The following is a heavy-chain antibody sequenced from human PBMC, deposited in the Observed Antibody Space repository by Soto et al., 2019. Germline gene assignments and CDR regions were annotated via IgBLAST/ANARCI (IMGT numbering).Heavy chain of an antibody. CDR2: INHSGST. V-gene: IGHV4-34*01. D-gene: IGHD1-26*01. CDR3: ARDLSGRDDAFDI. CDR1: GGSFSGYY. J-gene: IGHJ3*02. Sequence: SSETLSLTCAVYGGSFSGYYWSWIRQPPGKGLEWIGEINHSGSTNYNPSLKSRVTISVDTSKNQFSLKLSSVTAADTAVYYCARDLSGRDDAFDIRGQGTMVTVSS.